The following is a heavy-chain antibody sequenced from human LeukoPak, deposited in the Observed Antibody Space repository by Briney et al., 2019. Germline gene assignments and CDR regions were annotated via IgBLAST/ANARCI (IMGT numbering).Heavy chain of an antibody. CDR2: ISGSRGST. CDR3: AKDNGNGDYRHDLEYFQH. J-gene: IGHJ1*01. Sequence: GGSLRLSCAASGFTFSSFAMNWVRQAPGKGLEWVSGISGSRGSTYYADSVKGRFTIFRDNSKSTLYLQMNSLRAEDTAVYYCAKDNGNGDYRHDLEYFQHWGQGTLVTVSS. V-gene: IGHV3-23*01. CDR1: GFTFSSFA. D-gene: IGHD4-17*01.